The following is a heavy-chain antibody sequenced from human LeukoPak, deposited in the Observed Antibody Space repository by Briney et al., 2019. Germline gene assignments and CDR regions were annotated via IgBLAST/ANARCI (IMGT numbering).Heavy chain of an antibody. CDR3: ARRISLVRGVYYNGMDV. Sequence: SETLSLTCTVSGGSISSHYWTWIRQPPGKGLEWIGNIYYSGSTNYNPSLKSRVTISIDTSKKQFSLKLSPVTAADTAVYYCARRISLVRGVYYNGMDVWGLGTTVTVSS. CDR2: IYYSGST. J-gene: IGHJ6*02. CDR1: GGSISSHY. V-gene: IGHV4-59*11. D-gene: IGHD3-10*01.